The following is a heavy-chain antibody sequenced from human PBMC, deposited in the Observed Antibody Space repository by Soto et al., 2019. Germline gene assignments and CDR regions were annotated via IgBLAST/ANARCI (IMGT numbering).Heavy chain of an antibody. D-gene: IGHD3-16*01. CDR3: ASGIGGYFGVDYYYGMDV. CDR1: GYTFTSYG. V-gene: IGHV1-18*01. J-gene: IGHJ6*02. Sequence: QVQLVQSGAEVKKPGASVKVSCKASGYTFTSYGISWARQAPGQGLEWMGWISPYNGNTNYAQKLQGRVTMTTDTATSTAYMELGSLRSDDTAVYSCASGIGGYFGVDYYYGMDVWGQGTTVTVSS. CDR2: ISPYNGNT.